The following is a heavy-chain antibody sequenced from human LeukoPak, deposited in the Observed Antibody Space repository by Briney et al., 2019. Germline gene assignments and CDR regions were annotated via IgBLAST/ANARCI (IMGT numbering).Heavy chain of an antibody. CDR1: GGSFSGYY. V-gene: IGHV4-34*01. J-gene: IGHJ6*03. CDR2: INHSGST. CDR3: ARVDYYYMDV. Sequence: SETLSLTCAVYGGSFSGYYWSWIRQPPGKGREWGGEINHSGSTNYNPSLKRRVNISVDTSKNQFSLKLSSVTAADTAVYYCARVDYYYMDVWGKGTTVTVSS.